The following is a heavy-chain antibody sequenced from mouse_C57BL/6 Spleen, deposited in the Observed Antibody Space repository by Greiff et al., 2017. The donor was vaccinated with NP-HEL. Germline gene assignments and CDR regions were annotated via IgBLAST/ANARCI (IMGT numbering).Heavy chain of an antibody. D-gene: IGHD2-4*01. Sequence: EVMLVESEGGLVQPGSSMKLSCTASGFTFSDYYMAWVRQVPEKGLEWVAHINYDGSSTYYLDSLKSRFIISRDNAKNILYLQMSSLKSEDTATYYCARGNYDGYWYFDVWGTGTTVTVSS. J-gene: IGHJ1*03. CDR2: INYDGSST. CDR1: GFTFSDYY. V-gene: IGHV5-16*01. CDR3: ARGNYDGYWYFDV.